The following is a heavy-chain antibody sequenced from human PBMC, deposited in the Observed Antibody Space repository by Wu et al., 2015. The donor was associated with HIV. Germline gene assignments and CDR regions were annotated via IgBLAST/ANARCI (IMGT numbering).Heavy chain of an antibody. V-gene: IGHV1-2*02. J-gene: IGHJ3*02. CDR3: ARDGWYVGAAAGNAFDI. CDR1: GYTFTGYY. D-gene: IGHD6-13*01. Sequence: QVQLVQSGAEVKKPGASVKVSCKASGYTFTGYYMHWVRQAPGQGLEWMGWINPNSGGTNYAQKFQGRVTMTRDTSISTAYMELSRLRSDDTAVYYCARDGWYVGAAAGNAFDIWGQGTMVTVSS. CDR2: INPNSGGT.